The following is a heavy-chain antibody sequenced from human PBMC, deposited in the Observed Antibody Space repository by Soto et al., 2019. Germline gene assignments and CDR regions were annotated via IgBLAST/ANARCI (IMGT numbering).Heavy chain of an antibody. J-gene: IGHJ4*02. CDR1: GGSISSGDYY. CDR3: AREGGPF. CDR2: IYYSGST. V-gene: IGHV4-30-4*01. Sequence: QVQLQESGPGLVKPSQTLSLTCTVSGGSISSGDYYWSWIRQPPGKGLEWIGYIYYSGSTYYNPSXNXRXIITVDTSKHQCSLKLSSVTAADPAVYYCAREGGPFGGQGTLVTVSS. D-gene: IGHD2-15*01.